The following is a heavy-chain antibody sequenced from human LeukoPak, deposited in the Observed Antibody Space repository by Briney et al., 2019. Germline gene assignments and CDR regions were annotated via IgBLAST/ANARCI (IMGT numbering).Heavy chain of an antibody. D-gene: IGHD7-27*01. CDR3: ARDPLWPELGHFDY. CDR2: ISSNSSYI. CDR1: GFTFSSYS. J-gene: IGHJ4*02. V-gene: IGHV3-21*01. Sequence: GGSLRLSCAASGFTFSSYSMNWVRQAPGKGLEWVSSISSNSSYIYYADSVKGRFTISRDNAKNSLYLQMNSLRAEDTAVYYCARDPLWPELGHFDYWGQGTLVTVSS.